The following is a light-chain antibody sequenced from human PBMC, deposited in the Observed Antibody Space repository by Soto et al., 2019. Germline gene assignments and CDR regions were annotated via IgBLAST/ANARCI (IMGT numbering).Light chain of an antibody. V-gene: IGKV3-20*01. CDR2: GAS. CDR1: QTITSTY. CDR3: RQYGTSPPVA. J-gene: IGKJ2*01. Sequence: EIVLTQSPGTLSLSPGDRATLSCRASQTITSTYLAWYQQKPGQAPSLLIFGASNRVSGIPHRFSGSGSGTEFTLTISRLEPEDSAVYYCRQYGTSPPVAFGQGTKLKIQ.